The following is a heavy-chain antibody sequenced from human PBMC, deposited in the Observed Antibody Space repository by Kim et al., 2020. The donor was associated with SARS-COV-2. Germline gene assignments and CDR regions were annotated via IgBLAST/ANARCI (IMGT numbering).Heavy chain of an antibody. CDR3: ARGTRYCSSSGCYIDA. V-gene: IGHV4-61*01. CDR2: IYYSGST. CDR1: GASVSSSSYF. J-gene: IGHJ3*01. D-gene: IGHD2-2*02. Sequence: SETLSLTCTVSGASVSSSSYFWSWIRQSPGKGLEWIGYIYYSGSTNYFPSLTSRVTFSRDTSKNQFSLRLSSVTAADTAVYYCARGTRYCSSSGCYIDA.